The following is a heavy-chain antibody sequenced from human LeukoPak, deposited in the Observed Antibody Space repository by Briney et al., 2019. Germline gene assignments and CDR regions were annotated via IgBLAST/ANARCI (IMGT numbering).Heavy chain of an antibody. V-gene: IGHV4-34*01. J-gene: IGHJ4*02. CDR1: GGSFSFYF. CDR3: ARDSDSGFQ. D-gene: IGHD3-16*01. CDR2: IDNRGST. Sequence: SETLSLTCTVSGGSFSFYFWHWIRQPPGKGLDWIGEIDNRGSTQYKPSLRSRGIISIDTSGNHFSLKLTSVTAADTAVYFCARDSDSGFQWGQGMLVTVPS.